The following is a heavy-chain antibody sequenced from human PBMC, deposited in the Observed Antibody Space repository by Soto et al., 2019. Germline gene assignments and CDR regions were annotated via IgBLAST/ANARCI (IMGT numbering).Heavy chain of an antibody. CDR1: GYSFTSHW. V-gene: IGHV5-10-1*01. J-gene: IGHJ2*01. CDR3: ARGDTALSYWYFHL. Sequence: PGESLKISCKGSGYSFTSHWISWVRQMPGKGLEWMGRIDPSDSYTSYSPSFQGHVTISADKSISTVYLQWSSLKASDTATYYCARGDTALSYWYFHLWGRVTLVTVSS. CDR2: IDPSDSYT. D-gene: IGHD5-18*01.